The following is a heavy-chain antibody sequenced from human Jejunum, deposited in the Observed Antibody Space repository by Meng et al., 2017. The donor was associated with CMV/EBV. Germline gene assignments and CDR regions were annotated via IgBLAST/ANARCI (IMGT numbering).Heavy chain of an antibody. CDR2: IYYSGST. D-gene: IGHD3-22*01. Sequence: EAVPGLVKPSPPLSLTCTVSGGSISSGYYYWSWIRQPPGKGLEWIGCIYYSGSTYYNPSLKGRVTISLDTSKNQFSLKLTSITVADTAVYYCATRIPDTSGYYYGVFDFWGQGALVTVSS. V-gene: IGHV4-30-4*01. CDR1: GGSISSGYYY. J-gene: IGHJ4*02. CDR3: ATRIPDTSGYYYGVFDF.